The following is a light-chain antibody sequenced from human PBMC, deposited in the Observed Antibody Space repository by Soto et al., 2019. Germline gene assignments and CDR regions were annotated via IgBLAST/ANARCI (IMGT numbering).Light chain of an antibody. CDR3: SSYTSTDTPFV. Sequence: SVLTQNASVSGSLGQSINISCTGPSGDLGGYTYVSWYQHHAGNAPRXLXXASSNRPSGVSHRFSGSRAGDTAYLNISRLQAEDVADYYCSSYTSTDTPFVLGTGTKVTVL. J-gene: IGLJ1*01. CDR2: ASS. V-gene: IGLV2-14*01. CDR1: SGDLGGYTY.